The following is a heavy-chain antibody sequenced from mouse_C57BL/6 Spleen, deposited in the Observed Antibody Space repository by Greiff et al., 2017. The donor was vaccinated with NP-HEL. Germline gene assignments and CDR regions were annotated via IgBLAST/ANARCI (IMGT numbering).Heavy chain of an antibody. J-gene: IGHJ3*01. D-gene: IGHD2-1*01. CDR3: TTIYYGNYEAY. CDR1: GFNIKDYY. Sequence: VQLQQSGAELVRPGASVKLSCTASGFNIKDYYMHWVKQRPEQGLEWIGRIDPEDGDTEYAQKFQGKATMTADTSSNTAYLQLSSLTSEDTAVYYCTTIYYGNYEAYWGQGTLVTVSA. V-gene: IGHV14-1*01. CDR2: IDPEDGDT.